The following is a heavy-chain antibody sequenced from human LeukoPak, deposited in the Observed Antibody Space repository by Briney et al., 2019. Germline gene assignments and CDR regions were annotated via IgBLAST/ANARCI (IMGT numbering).Heavy chain of an antibody. CDR3: ARDPGYSSSWYYFDY. D-gene: IGHD6-13*01. Sequence: GGSLRLSCAASGFTVSSNYMSWVRQAPGKGLEWVSVIYSGGSTYYADSVKGRFTISRDDSKNTLYLQMNSLRAEDTAVYYCARDPGYSSSWYYFDYWGQGTLVTVSS. J-gene: IGHJ4*02. V-gene: IGHV3-66*01. CDR2: IYSGGST. CDR1: GFTVSSNY.